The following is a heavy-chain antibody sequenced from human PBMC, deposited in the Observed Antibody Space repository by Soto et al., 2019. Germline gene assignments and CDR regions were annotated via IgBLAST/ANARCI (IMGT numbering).Heavy chain of an antibody. D-gene: IGHD3-9*01. J-gene: IGHJ5*02. V-gene: IGHV4-59*12. CDR2: IYYSGST. CDR3: ARGDVLRYFDWLFRGNWFDP. CDR1: GGSISSYY. Sequence: SETLSLTCTVSGGSISSYYWSWIRQPPGKGLEWIGYIYYSGSTNYNPSLKSRVTISVDTSKNQFSLKLSSVTAADTAVYYCARGDVLRYFDWLFRGNWFDPWGQGTLVTVSS.